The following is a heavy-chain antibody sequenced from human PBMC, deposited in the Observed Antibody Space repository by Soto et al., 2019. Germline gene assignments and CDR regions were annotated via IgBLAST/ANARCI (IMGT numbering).Heavy chain of an antibody. Sequence: GGSLRLSCAASGFTVRSNYMTWVRQAPGKGLEWVSIINTYGSTYYTDSVKGRFTISRDTSKMFLQMNSLRAEDTAVYYCATRTGPYYYAMNVWGQGTTVTVSS. CDR1: GFTVRSNY. J-gene: IGHJ6*02. CDR2: INTYGST. D-gene: IGHD4-17*01. V-gene: IGHV3-53*01. CDR3: ATRTGPYYYAMNV.